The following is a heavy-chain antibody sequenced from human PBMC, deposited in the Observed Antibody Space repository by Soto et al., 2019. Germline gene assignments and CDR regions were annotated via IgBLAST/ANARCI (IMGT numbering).Heavy chain of an antibody. CDR2: INSDGSST. J-gene: IGHJ5*02. CDR1: AFTFCSYW. D-gene: IGHD6-19*01. CDR3: ARDPYPWTSGWNWFDP. V-gene: IGHV3-74*01. Sequence: WGSMRLSCAASAFTFCSYWMHWVRQAPGKGLVWVSRINSDGSSTNYADSVKGRFTISRDNAKNTLYLQMNSLRAEDTAVYYCARDPYPWTSGWNWFDPWGQGTLVTVSS.